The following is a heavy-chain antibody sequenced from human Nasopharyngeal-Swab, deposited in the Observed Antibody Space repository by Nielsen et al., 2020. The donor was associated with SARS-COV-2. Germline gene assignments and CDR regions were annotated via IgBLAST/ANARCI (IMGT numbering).Heavy chain of an antibody. CDR1: GFTFSTYA. Sequence: GGSLRLSFAASGFTFSTYAMHWVRQAPGKGLEWVPLISNDGSNKYYGDSVKGRFTISRDNSRNTLFLQMNSLRPEDTAVYYCAKAQGIRYGLDVWGHGTTVTVSS. V-gene: IGHV3-30*18. J-gene: IGHJ6*02. CDR2: ISNDGSNK. CDR3: AKAQGIRYGLDV.